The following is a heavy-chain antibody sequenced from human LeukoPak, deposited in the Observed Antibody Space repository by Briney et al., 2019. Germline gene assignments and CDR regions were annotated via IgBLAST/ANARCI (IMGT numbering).Heavy chain of an antibody. CDR1: GFTFSNYG. CDR3: ARDLRVRGYSGYDYVGY. D-gene: IGHD5-12*01. V-gene: IGHV3-33*01. CDR2: IWYDGSNK. Sequence: PGGSLRLSCAASGFTFSNYGMHWVRQAPGKGLEWVAVIWYDGSNKYYADSVKGRFTISRDNSKNTLYLQMNSLRAEDTAVYYCARDLRVRGYSGYDYVGYWGQGTLVTVSS. J-gene: IGHJ4*02.